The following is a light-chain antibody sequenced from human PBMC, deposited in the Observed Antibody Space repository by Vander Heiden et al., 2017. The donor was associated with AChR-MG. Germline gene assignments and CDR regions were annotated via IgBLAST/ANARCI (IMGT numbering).Light chain of an antibody. CDR2: SNN. CDR1: SSNSGSNT. J-gene: IGLJ3*02. Sequence: QSMLTQPPSASGTPGQRVTISCSGSSSNSGSNTVNWYQQLPGTAPKVLIYSNNQRPSGVPDRFSGSKSGTSASLAISGLQSEDEADYYGAAWDDSLNGQWVFGGGTKLTVL. V-gene: IGLV1-44*01. CDR3: AAWDDSLNGQWV.